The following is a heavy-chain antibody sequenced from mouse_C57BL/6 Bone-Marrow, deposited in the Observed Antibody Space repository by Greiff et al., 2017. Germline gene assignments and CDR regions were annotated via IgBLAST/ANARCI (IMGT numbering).Heavy chain of an antibody. CDR3: ARFGYYGSSYNY. CDR2: IYPRSGNT. D-gene: IGHD1-1*01. CDR1: GYTFTSYG. V-gene: IGHV1-81*01. J-gene: IGHJ2*01. Sequence: QVQLKESGAELARPGASVKLSCKASGYTFTSYGISWVKQRTGQGLEWIGEIYPRSGNTYYNEKFKGKATLTADKSSSTAYMELRSLTSEDSAVYFCARFGYYGSSYNYWGQGTTLTVSS.